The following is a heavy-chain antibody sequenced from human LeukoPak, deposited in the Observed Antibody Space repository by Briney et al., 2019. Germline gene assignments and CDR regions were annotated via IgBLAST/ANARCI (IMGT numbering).Heavy chain of an antibody. J-gene: IGHJ4*02. CDR2: ISSSGSTI. Sequence: GGSLRLSCAASGFTFSDYYMSWIRQAPGEGLEWVSYISSSGSTIYYADSVKGRFTISRDNAKNSLYLQMNSLRAEDTAVYYCARYCSSTSCYVRLDYWGQGTLVTVSS. D-gene: IGHD2-2*01. V-gene: IGHV3-11*04. CDR1: GFTFSDYY. CDR3: ARYCSSTSCYVRLDY.